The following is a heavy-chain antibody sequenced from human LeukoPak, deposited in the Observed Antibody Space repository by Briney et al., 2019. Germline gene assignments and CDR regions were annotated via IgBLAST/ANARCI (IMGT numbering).Heavy chain of an antibody. CDR2: ISYDGSNK. CDR1: GFTFSSYG. D-gene: IGHD3-16*02. V-gene: IGHV3-30*18. J-gene: IGHJ4*02. Sequence: PGRSLRLSFAASGFTFSSYGMHWVRQAPGKGLEWVAVISYDGSNKYYADSVKGRFTISRDNSKNTLYLQMNSLRAEDTAVYYCAKDYYDYVWGSYPFDYWGQGTLVTVSS. CDR3: AKDYYDYVWGSYPFDY.